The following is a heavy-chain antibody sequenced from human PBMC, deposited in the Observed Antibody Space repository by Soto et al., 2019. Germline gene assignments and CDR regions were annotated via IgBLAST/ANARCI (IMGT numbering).Heavy chain of an antibody. D-gene: IGHD3-22*01. J-gene: IGHJ5*02. CDR2: TYYRSKWYN. CDR3: ARAPYYDSRGYYYNWFDP. CDR1: GDSVSSNSAA. V-gene: IGHV6-1*01. Sequence: SQTLSLTCAISGDSVSSNSAAWNWIRQSPSRGLEWLGRTYYRSKWYNDYAVSVKSRITINPDTSKNQFSLQLNSVTPEDTAVYYCARAPYYDSRGYYYNWFDPWGQGTLVTVSS.